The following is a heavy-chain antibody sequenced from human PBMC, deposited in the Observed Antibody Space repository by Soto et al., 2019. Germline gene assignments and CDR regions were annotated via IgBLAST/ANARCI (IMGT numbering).Heavy chain of an antibody. CDR1: RFSLSTNGEG. Sequence: QITLKEAGPTRVKPTHILTLTCTFSRFSLSTNGEGVGWIRQPPGKALEGLALIYWDDDKRYNPSLKSRLTITKDASKSQVVLTLTNVDPVDTATYYCSHRTCLDGNWNGGSFDFWGQGALVTGSS. CDR2: IYWDDDK. CDR3: SHRTCLDGNWNGGSFDF. V-gene: IGHV2-5*02. D-gene: IGHD1-1*01. J-gene: IGHJ4*02.